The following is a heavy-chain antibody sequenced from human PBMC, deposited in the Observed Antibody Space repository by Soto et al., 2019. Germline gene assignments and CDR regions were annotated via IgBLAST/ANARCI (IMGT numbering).Heavy chain of an antibody. J-gene: IGHJ3*02. CDR2: IYYSGST. CDR1: GGSISSGGYY. Sequence: QVQLQESGPGLVKPSQTLSLTCTVSGGSISSGGYYWSWIRQHPGKGLEWIGYIYYSGSTYYNPSLKSRVTISVDTSKNQFSLKLSSVTAADTAVYYCARDTSYDILTGYAFDIWGQGTMVTVSS. D-gene: IGHD3-9*01. CDR3: ARDTSYDILTGYAFDI. V-gene: IGHV4-31*03.